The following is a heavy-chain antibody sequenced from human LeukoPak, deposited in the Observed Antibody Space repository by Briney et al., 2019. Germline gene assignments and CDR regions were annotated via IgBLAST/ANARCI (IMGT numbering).Heavy chain of an antibody. Sequence: GGSLRLSCAASGFTFSSYSMNWVRQAPGKGLEWVSYISTSSSTRYYADSVKGRFTISRDNAKNSLYLQMNSLGAEDTAWYYCARADCSSTNCYAGFDYWGQGTLVTVSS. J-gene: IGHJ4*02. V-gene: IGHV3-48*01. CDR1: GFTFSSYS. CDR2: ISTSSSTR. CDR3: ARADCSSTNCYAGFDY. D-gene: IGHD2-2*01.